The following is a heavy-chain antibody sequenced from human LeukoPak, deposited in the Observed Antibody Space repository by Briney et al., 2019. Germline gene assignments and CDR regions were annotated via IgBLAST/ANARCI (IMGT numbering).Heavy chain of an antibody. V-gene: IGHV4-59*11. J-gene: IGHJ4*02. Sequence: SETLSLTCTVSGCSITSHYWIWIRQPPGKGLEWIGYVYYSGTTNYNPSLRSRVSISVDTSKNQLSLKLTSVTAADTAVYYCARGRGRDGDNLTSWGQGTLVTVSS. CDR2: VYYSGTT. CDR3: ARGRGRDGDNLTS. D-gene: IGHD5-24*01. CDR1: GCSITSHY.